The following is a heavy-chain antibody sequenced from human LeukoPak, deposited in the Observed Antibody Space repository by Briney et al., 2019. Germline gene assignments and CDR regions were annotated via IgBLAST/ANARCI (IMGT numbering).Heavy chain of an antibody. Sequence: ASVTVSCKASGYTLTSYGVSWVRQAPGQGLEWMGWISGYNGNTKYGQKIQGRVTMTTDTSTNTAYMELRSLRSDDTAMYYCARDQGLSPSLWDYWGQGTLITVSS. CDR2: ISGYNGNT. CDR3: ARDQGLSPSLWDY. D-gene: IGHD2-21*01. V-gene: IGHV1-18*01. J-gene: IGHJ4*02. CDR1: GYTLTSYG.